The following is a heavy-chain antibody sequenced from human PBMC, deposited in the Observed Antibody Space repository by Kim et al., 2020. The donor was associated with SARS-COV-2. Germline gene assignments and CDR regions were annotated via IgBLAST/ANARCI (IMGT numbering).Heavy chain of an antibody. CDR3: PKSMGRGLSNYDY. J-gene: IGHJ4*02. Sequence: GGSLRLSCVASGFTFNNYALSWVRHTPGKGLVWVSVIGGSGVTTYYADSVKGRFTISRDNSKNTLFLQMNSLRAEDTAIYYCPKSMGRGLSNYDYWGQGTLVNVSS. D-gene: IGHD3-10*01. CDR1: GFTFNNYA. CDR2: IGGSGVTT. V-gene: IGHV3-23*01.